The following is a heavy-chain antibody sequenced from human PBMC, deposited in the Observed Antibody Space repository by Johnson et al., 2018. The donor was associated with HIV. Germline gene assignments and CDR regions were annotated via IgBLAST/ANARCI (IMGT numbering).Heavy chain of an antibody. D-gene: IGHD1-26*01. J-gene: IGHJ3*02. CDR2: IWYDGSNK. Sequence: QVQLVESGGGVVQPGRSLRLSCAASGFTFSSYGMHWVRQAPGKGLEWVAVIWYDGSNKYYAESVKGRFTISRDNSKNTLYLQMNSLRAEDTAVYYCAKVGSGSYLGAFHIWGQGTMVTVSS. CDR1: GFTFSSYG. CDR3: AKVGSGSYLGAFHI. V-gene: IGHV3-33*06.